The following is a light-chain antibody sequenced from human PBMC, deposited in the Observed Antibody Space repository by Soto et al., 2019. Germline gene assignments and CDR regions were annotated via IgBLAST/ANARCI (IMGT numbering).Light chain of an antibody. CDR1: QSIGSS. CDR3: QQYNGYSRT. V-gene: IGKV1-5*01. J-gene: IGKJ1*01. Sequence: IQMTQSPSTLSASVGDRVTITCRASQSIGSSLAWYQQNPGKAPNLLISDASSLERGVPSRFSGSGSGTEFTLTIRSLQPDDFATYYCQQYNGYSRTFGQGTKVDIK. CDR2: DAS.